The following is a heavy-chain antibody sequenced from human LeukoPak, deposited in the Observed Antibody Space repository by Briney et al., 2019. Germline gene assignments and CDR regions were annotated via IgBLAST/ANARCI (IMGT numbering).Heavy chain of an antibody. Sequence: ASVKVSCKASGYTFTGYYMHWVRQAPGQGLEWMGRINPNSGGTNYAQKFQGRVTMTRDTSISTAYMELSRLRSDDTAVYYCARDQFLDDWFDPWGQGTLVTVSS. D-gene: IGHD3/OR15-3a*01. CDR2: INPNSGGT. V-gene: IGHV1-2*06. J-gene: IGHJ5*02. CDR3: ARDQFLDDWFDP. CDR1: GYTFTGYY.